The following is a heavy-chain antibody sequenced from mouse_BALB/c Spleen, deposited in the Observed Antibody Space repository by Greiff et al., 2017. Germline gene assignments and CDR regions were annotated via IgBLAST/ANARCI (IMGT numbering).Heavy chain of an antibody. D-gene: IGHD2-2*01. Sequence: VQLQESGGDLVKPGGSLKLSCAASGFTFSSYGMSWVRQTPDKRLEWVATISSGGSYTYYPDNVKGRFTISTDNAKNTLYLQMSSLRSEDTAMYYCASGDAYEGFAYWGQGTLVTVSA. J-gene: IGHJ3*01. CDR3: ASGDAYEGFAY. V-gene: IGHV5-6*01. CDR1: GFTFSSYG. CDR2: ISSGGSYT.